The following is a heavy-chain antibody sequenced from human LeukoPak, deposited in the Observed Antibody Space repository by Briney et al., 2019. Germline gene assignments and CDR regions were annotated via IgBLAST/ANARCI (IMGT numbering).Heavy chain of an antibody. CDR2: INHSGST. D-gene: IGHD1-26*01. V-gene: IGHV4-34*01. J-gene: IGHJ4*02. CDR3: ARADYSGSYWGVDYFDY. Sequence: ASETLSLTCAVYGGSFSGYYWSWIRQPPGKGLEWIGEINHSGSTNYNPSLKSRVTISVDTSKNQFSLKLSSVTAADTAVYYCARADYSGSYWGVDYFDYWGQGTLVTVSS. CDR1: GGSFSGYY.